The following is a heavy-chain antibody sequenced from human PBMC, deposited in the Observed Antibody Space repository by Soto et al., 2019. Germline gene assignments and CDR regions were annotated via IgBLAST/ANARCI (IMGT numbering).Heavy chain of an antibody. V-gene: IGHV4-30-2*01. J-gene: IGHJ6*02. CDR2: IYHSGST. CDR3: ARVCLDYDFWSGYSPLHYYYGMDV. D-gene: IGHD3-3*01. Sequence: PSETLSLTCAVSGGSISSGGYSWSWIRQPPGKGLEWIGYIYHSGSTYYNQSLKSRVTISVDRSKNQFSLKLSSVTAADTAVYYCARVCLDYDFWSGYSPLHYYYGMDVWGQGTTVTVSS. CDR1: GGSISSGGYS.